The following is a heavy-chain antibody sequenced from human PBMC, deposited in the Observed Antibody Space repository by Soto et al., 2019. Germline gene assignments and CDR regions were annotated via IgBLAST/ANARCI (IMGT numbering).Heavy chain of an antibody. J-gene: IGHJ6*02. Sequence: SETLSLTCAVYGGSFSGYYWSWIRQPPGKGLEWIGEINHSGSTNYNPSLKSRVTISVDTSKNQFSLKLSSVTAADTAVCYCARVDKHRWEPLLYGMDVWGQGTTVTISS. D-gene: IGHD1-26*01. CDR2: INHSGST. CDR1: GGSFSGYY. CDR3: ARVDKHRWEPLLYGMDV. V-gene: IGHV4-34*01.